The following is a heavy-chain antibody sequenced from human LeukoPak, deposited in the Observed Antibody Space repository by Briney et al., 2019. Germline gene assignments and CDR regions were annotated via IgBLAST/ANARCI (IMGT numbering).Heavy chain of an antibody. V-gene: IGHV3-30*04. Sequence: GRSLRLSCAASGFTFSSYAMHWVRQAPGKGLKWVAVISYDGSNKYYADSVKGRFTISRDNSKNTLYLQMNSLRAEDTAVYYCARDLAVAGTGWFDPWGQGTLVTVSS. CDR1: GFTFSSYA. D-gene: IGHD6-19*01. CDR3: ARDLAVAGTGWFDP. J-gene: IGHJ5*02. CDR2: ISYDGSNK.